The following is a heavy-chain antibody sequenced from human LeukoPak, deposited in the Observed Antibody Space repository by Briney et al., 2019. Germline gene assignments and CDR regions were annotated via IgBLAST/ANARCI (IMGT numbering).Heavy chain of an antibody. CDR2: IYYSGST. J-gene: IGHJ6*03. CDR3: ARDRTIFGVVGPLSYYMDV. D-gene: IGHD3-3*01. CDR1: NGSISRQY. V-gene: IGHV4-59*11. Sequence: SETLSLTCTVSNGSISRQYWSWIRRPPGKGLEWIGFIYYSGSTNYNPSLRSRVTISVDTSKNQFSLKLSSVTAADTAVYYCARDRTIFGVVGPLSYYMDVWGKGTTVTVSS.